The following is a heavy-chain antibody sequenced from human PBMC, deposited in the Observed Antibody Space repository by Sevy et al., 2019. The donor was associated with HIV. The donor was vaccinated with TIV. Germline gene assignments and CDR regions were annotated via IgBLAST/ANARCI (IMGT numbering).Heavy chain of an antibody. J-gene: IGHJ6*02. D-gene: IGHD6-13*01. Sequence: GGSLRLSCAASGFTFSSYWMSWVRQAPGKGLEWVANIKQDGSEKYYVDSVKGRFTISRDNAKNSLYLQMNSLRAEDKAVYYCARAPLGGQQLPYYYYYGMDVWGQGTTVTVSS. CDR2: IKQDGSEK. CDR1: GFTFSSYW. V-gene: IGHV3-7*03. CDR3: ARAPLGGQQLPYYYYYGMDV.